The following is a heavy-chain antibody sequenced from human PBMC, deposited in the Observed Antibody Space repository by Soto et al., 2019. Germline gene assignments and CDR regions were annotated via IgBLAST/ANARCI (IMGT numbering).Heavy chain of an antibody. CDR2: IYAIRGGT. Sequence: VTGSFNDSGCSLTGYFMHWVRPAPRQGLEWMEWIYAIRGGTNYAQKFQGSVTMTRDTAISTAYMELSRLRSDDTAVYYCARGASAGWGLDNSGYYYWFDPWGQGTLVTVSS. D-gene: IGHD3-22*01. V-gene: IGHV1-2*02. CDR3: ARGASAGWGLDNSGYYYWFDP. CDR1: GCSLTGYF. J-gene: IGHJ5*02.